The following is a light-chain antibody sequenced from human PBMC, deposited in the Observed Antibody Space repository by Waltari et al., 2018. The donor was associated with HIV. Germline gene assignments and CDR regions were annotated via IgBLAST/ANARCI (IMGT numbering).Light chain of an antibody. CDR2: AAS. V-gene: IGKV1-39*01. J-gene: IGKJ4*01. CDR1: HSISSS. Sequence: DIQMTQSPSSLSASVGDRVTITCRASHSISSSLNWYQQNPGKAPKLLIYAASILQSGVPSRFSGSGSGTDFTLTISSLQPEDFATYYCQQSFSTPLTFGGGTKVEIK. CDR3: QQSFSTPLT.